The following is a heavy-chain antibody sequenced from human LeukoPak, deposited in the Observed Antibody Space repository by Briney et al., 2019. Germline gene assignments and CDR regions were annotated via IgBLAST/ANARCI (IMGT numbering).Heavy chain of an antibody. J-gene: IGHJ4*02. Sequence: PGGSLRLSCAASGFTFSSYGMHWVRQAPGKGLEWVAVISYDGSNKYYADSVKGRFTISRDNSKNTPHLQMNSLRAEDTAVYYCAKDRLRGVIPYYFDYWGQGTLVTVSS. V-gene: IGHV3-30*18. CDR3: AKDRLRGVIPYYFDY. D-gene: IGHD3-10*01. CDR1: GFTFSSYG. CDR2: ISYDGSNK.